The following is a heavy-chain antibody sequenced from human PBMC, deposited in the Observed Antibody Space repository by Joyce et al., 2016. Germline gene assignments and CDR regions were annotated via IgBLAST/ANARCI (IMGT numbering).Heavy chain of an antibody. CDR2: IRSKAKSYAT. Sequence: EVKLVESGGGLAQPGGSLKLSCAGSGCIFRDSGIYWVRQASGKGLEWVGRIRSKAKSYATVYAASVKGRVTISRDDSKNMAYLQLNSLKTEDTAVYYCATKVTTAFDHWGQGTLVTVSS. CDR3: ATKVTTAFDH. D-gene: IGHD4-17*01. CDR1: GCIFRDSG. J-gene: IGHJ4*02. V-gene: IGHV3-73*01.